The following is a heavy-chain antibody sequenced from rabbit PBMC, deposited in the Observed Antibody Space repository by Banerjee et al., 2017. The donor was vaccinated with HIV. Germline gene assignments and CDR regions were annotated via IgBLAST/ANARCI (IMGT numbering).Heavy chain of an antibody. V-gene: IGHV1S45*01. CDR1: GFSFSNKYV. CDR3: ARGISDYHYFNL. J-gene: IGHJ4*01. CDR2: IYAGSNDKT. D-gene: IGHD2-1*01. Sequence: QEQLEESGGDLVKPEGSLTLTCTASGFSFSNKYVMCWVRQAPGKGLEWIACIYAGSNDKTYYASWAKGRFTISKTSSTTVTLQMTSLTAADTATYFCARGISDYHYFNLWGPGTLVTVS.